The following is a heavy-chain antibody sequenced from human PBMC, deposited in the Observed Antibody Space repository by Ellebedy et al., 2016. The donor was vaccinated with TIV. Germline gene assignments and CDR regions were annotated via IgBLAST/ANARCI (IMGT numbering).Heavy chain of an antibody. J-gene: IGHJ4*02. CDR1: GFTFSRFA. V-gene: IGHV3-30*18. CDR2: ISNDGSNK. CDR3: AKGTENQYIDY. Sequence: GESLKISCAASGFTFSRFAMHWVRQAPGKGLEWVAIISNDGSNKFYGDSVKGRFTISRDNSKNTLYLQMNSLRAEDTAVYYCAKGTENQYIDYWGQGTLVAVSS. D-gene: IGHD1-1*01.